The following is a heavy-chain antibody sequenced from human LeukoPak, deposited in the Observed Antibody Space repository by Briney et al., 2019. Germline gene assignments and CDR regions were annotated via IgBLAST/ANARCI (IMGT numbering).Heavy chain of an antibody. J-gene: IGHJ4*02. V-gene: IGHV3-53*01. CDR3: ARAPSTYCSGWSQIDY. D-gene: IGHD6-19*01. CDR1: GFTVSSNY. CDR2: IYSGGST. Sequence: GGSLRLSCAASGFTVSSNYMSWVRQAPGKGLEWVSVIYSGGSTYYADSVKGRFTMSRDKSKNTLYLQMNSLRAEDTAVYYCARAPSTYCSGWSQIDYWGQGTLVTVSS.